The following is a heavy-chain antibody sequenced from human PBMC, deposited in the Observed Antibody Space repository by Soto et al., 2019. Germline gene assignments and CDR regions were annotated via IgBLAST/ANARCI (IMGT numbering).Heavy chain of an antibody. Sequence: QVQLVQSGAEVKKPGSSVKVSCKASGGTFSSYAISWVRQAPGQGLEWMGGIIPIFGTANYAQKFQGRVKITADKSTSAADMELSSLRSEDTAVYYFASPTREWLPPARDYYYGMDVWRQGTTVTVSS. CDR1: GGTFSSYA. J-gene: IGHJ6*02. CDR2: IIPIFGTA. V-gene: IGHV1-69*06. D-gene: IGHD3-3*01. CDR3: ASPTREWLPPARDYYYGMDV.